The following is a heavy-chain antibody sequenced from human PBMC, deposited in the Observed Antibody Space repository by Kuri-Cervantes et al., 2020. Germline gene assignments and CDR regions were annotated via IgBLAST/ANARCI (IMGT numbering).Heavy chain of an antibody. D-gene: IGHD6-13*01. CDR3: ARGSRAGLGFYYGMDV. V-gene: IGHV4-38-2*02. CDR1: GYSISSGYH. CDR2: IYHSGST. J-gene: IGHJ6*02. Sequence: SETLSLTCTVSGYSISSGYHWGWIRQPPGKGLEWIGSIYHSGSTYYNPSLKSRVTISVDTSKNQFSLKLSSVTAADTAVYYCARGSRAGLGFYYGMDVWGQGTTVTVSS.